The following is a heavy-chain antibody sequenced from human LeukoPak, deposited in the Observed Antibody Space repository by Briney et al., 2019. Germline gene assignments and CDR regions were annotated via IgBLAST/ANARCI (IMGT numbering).Heavy chain of an antibody. Sequence: PSETLALTCTVSGGSISNSGYYWGWIRQPPGKGLEWIGNIYYSGSTYYNPSLKSRVTISVDTSKNQFSLKLSSVTAADTAVYYCAKTYYYDPFDFWGQGTLVTVSS. CDR3: AKTYYYDPFDF. V-gene: IGHV4-39*01. CDR1: GGSISNSGYY. CDR2: IYYSGST. J-gene: IGHJ4*02. D-gene: IGHD3-22*01.